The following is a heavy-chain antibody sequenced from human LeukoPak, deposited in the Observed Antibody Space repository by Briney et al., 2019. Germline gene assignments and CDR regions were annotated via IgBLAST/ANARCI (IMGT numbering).Heavy chain of an antibody. Sequence: SETLSLTCTVSGGSISSSSYYWSWIRQPPGTGLEWIGYIYYSGSTNYNPSLKSRVTISIDTSKNQFSLRLSSVTAADTAVYYCARSPTRSGASGFDYWGQGTLVTVSS. J-gene: IGHJ4*02. CDR3: ARSPTRSGASGFDY. CDR1: GGSISSSSYY. CDR2: IYYSGST. D-gene: IGHD3-10*01. V-gene: IGHV4-61*01.